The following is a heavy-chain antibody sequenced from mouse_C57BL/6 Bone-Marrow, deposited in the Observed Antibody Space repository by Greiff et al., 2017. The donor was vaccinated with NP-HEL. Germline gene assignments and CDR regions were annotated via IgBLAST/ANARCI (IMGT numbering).Heavy chain of an antibody. CDR3: ARANYYGSSSYAMDY. CDR2: ISYDGSN. D-gene: IGHD1-1*01. V-gene: IGHV3-6*01. Sequence: VQLKESGPGLVKPSQSLSLTCPVTGYSITSCYYWNWIRQPPGNKLEWMGYISYDGSNNYNPSLKNRISITRDTSKNQYFLKLNSVTTEDTATYYCARANYYGSSSYAMDYWGQGTSVTVSS. CDR1: GYSITSCYY. J-gene: IGHJ4*01.